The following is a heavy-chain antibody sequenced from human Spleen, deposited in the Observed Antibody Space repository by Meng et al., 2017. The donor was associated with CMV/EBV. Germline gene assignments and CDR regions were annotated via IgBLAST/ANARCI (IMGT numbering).Heavy chain of an antibody. J-gene: IGHJ6*02. CDR2: ISANNGNT. Sequence: ASVKVSCKASGYTFSRYGISWVRQAPGQGLEWMGWISANNGNTKYAQKFQGRVTMSTDTSTSTAYIELRSLRSDDTAVYYCARYYYGAFSMDVWGQGTTVTVSS. CDR3: ARYYYGAFSMDV. D-gene: IGHD3-10*01. CDR1: GYTFSRYG. V-gene: IGHV1-18*01.